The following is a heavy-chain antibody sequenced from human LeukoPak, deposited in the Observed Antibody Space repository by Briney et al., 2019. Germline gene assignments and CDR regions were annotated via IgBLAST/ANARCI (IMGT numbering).Heavy chain of an antibody. CDR1: GFTVSSNY. CDR2: IYSGGST. J-gene: IGHJ4*02. V-gene: IGHV3-66*02. CDR3: ARELLGFVDY. Sequence: GGSLRLSCAASGFTVSSNYKSWVRQAPGKGLEWVSVIYSGGSTYYADSVKGRFTISRDNSKNTLYLQMNSLRAEDTAVYYCARELLGFVDYWGQGTLVTVSS. D-gene: IGHD1-26*01.